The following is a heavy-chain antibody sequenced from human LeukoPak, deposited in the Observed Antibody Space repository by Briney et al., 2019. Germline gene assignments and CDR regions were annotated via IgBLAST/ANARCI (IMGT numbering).Heavy chain of an antibody. J-gene: IGHJ4*02. CDR3: TLIKGWCSGSYYLDC. Sequence: GGSLRLSCAASGFSISNDWMSWVRQAPGKGLEWIGRVKSKASGETTDYAAPVKGRFTISRDGAKNTLYLQMNSLKTEDTAVYYCTLIKGWCSGSYYLDCWGQGTLVTVSS. CDR1: GFSISNDW. D-gene: IGHD3-10*02. CDR2: VKSKASGETT. V-gene: IGHV3-15*01.